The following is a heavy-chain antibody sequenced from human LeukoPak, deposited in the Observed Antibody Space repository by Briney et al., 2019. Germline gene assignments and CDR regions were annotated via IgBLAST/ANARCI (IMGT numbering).Heavy chain of an antibody. CDR3: ARLVNRAFDV. J-gene: IGHJ3*01. Sequence: GGSLRLSCAASGFTFSSYEMNWVRQAPGKGLEWVSYISSSGSAIYYADSVRGRFTISRDNAKNSLDLQVNSLRAEDTAVYYCARLVNRAFDVWGQGTMVIVSS. CDR2: ISSSGSAI. V-gene: IGHV3-48*03. CDR1: GFTFSSYE. D-gene: IGHD3-9*01.